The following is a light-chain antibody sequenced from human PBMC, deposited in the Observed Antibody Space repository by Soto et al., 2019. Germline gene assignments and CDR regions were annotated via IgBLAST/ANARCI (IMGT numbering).Light chain of an antibody. CDR3: SSYTSSRTLYV. V-gene: IGLV2-14*01. CDR2: DVS. CDR1: SSDVGGYNY. Sequence: QSVLAQPASVSGSPGQSITISCTGTSSDVGGYNYVSWYQQHPGKAPKLMIYDVSNRPSGVSNRFSGSKSGNTASLTISGLQAEDEADYYCSSYTSSRTLYVFVTGTKVTVL. J-gene: IGLJ1*01.